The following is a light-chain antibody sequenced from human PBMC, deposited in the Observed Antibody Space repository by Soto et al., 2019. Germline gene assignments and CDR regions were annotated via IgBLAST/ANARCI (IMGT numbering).Light chain of an antibody. CDR1: QYINTR. Sequence: EIVLTRSPATLSSLPLDIVTLSFMASQYINTRLAWYQHRPGQAPRLLIYQTSLRAAGIPARFSASGSGADFTLTISDVQPEDFALYYCHQRKSWPRTFGQGTKV. CDR3: HQRKSWPRT. V-gene: IGKV3-11*01. J-gene: IGKJ1*01. CDR2: QTS.